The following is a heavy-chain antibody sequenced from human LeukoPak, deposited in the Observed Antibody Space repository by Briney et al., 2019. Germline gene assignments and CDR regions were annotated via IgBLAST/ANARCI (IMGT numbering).Heavy chain of an antibody. CDR2: IYTSGST. CDR3: ARDSTLDI. V-gene: IGHV4-61*02. J-gene: IGHJ3*02. CDR1: GGSIRSGSYY. Sequence: PSQTLSLTCTVSGGSIRSGSYYWNWIRQPAGKGLEWIGRIYTSGSTNYNPSLKSRVTISLDTSKNQFSLKLSSVTAADTAVYYCARDSTLDIWGQGTMVTVSS.